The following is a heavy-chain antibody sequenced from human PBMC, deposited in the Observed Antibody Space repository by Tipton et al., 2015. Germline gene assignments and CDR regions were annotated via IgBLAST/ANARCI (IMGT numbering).Heavy chain of an antibody. D-gene: IGHD3-22*01. CDR3: ARDPYYYDSSGYYVDY. CDR1: GASISSSY. CDR2: TYSFGST. J-gene: IGHJ4*02. V-gene: IGHV4-4*08. Sequence: LRLSCTVSGASISSSYWTWIRQPPGKGLEWIGYTYSFGSTYYNPSLKSRVTISVDTSKNQFSLKLSSVTAADTAVYYCARDPYYYDSSGYYVDYWGQGTLVTVSS.